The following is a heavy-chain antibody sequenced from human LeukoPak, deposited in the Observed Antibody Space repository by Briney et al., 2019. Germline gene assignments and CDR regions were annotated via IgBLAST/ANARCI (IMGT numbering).Heavy chain of an antibody. Sequence: GGSLRLSCAASGFTFRRYAMHWVRQAPGKGLEWVAVISYDGSNKYYADSVKGRFTISRDNSKNTLYLQMNSLRAEDTAVYYCARDAGLLQWLLPEDWGQGTLVTVSS. CDR1: GFTFRRYA. CDR2: ISYDGSNK. CDR3: ARDAGLLQWLLPED. J-gene: IGHJ4*02. V-gene: IGHV3-30*01. D-gene: IGHD3-3*01.